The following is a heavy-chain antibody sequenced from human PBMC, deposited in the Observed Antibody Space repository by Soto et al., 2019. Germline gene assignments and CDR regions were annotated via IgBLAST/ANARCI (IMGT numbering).Heavy chain of an antibody. V-gene: IGHV3-7*01. Sequence: HPGGSLRLSCAVSGFNVMSYWMSWVRQAPGKGLEWVASVKEDGSELYYLHSVRGRFSMTRDSAGNALHLTMNYLSAEDTGVYFCARDIGFDYVNWGQGSPVTVSS. CDR2: VKEDGSEL. CDR3: ARDIGFDYVN. CDR1: GFNVMSYW. D-gene: IGHD3-16*01. J-gene: IGHJ4*02.